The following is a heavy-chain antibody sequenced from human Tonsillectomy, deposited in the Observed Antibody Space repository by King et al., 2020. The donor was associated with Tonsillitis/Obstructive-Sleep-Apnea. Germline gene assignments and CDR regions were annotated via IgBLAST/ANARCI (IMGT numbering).Heavy chain of an antibody. J-gene: IGHJ4*02. CDR3: ARGSPYYYFDY. CDR1: GYTFTGYY. CDR2: IKPDSGGT. Sequence: VQLVESGAEVKKPGASVKVSCKASGYTFTGYYMHWVRQAPGQGLEWMGRIKPDSGGTNYAQKFQGRVTMTRDTSISAAYMELSGLNSDDTAVYYCARGSPYYYFDYWGQGTLVTVSS. D-gene: IGHD2-21*01. V-gene: IGHV1-2*06.